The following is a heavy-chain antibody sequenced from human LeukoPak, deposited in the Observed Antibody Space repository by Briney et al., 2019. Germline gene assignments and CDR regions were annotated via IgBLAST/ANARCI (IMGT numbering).Heavy chain of an antibody. D-gene: IGHD4-17*01. CDR2: IYTSGTI. CDR3: AKTTTVTRNPIDY. V-gene: IGHV4-4*07. J-gene: IGHJ4*02. Sequence: SETLSLTCTVSGGSISSYYWSWIRQPAGTALEWIGRIYTSGTITYNPSLKSRVTMSVDTSKNQFSLKLSSVTAADTAVYYCAKTTTVTRNPIDYWGQGTLVTVSS. CDR1: GGSISSYY.